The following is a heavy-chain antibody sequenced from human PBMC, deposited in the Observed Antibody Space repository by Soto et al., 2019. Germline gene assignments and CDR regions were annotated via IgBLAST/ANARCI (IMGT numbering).Heavy chain of an antibody. Sequence: GGSLRLSCAASGFTFSSYAMSWVRQAPGKGLEWVSAISGSGGSTYYADSVKGRFTISRDNSKNTRYRQMNSLRAEDTAVYYCAKNLDYDSYYYYYGMDVWGQGTTVTVSS. D-gene: IGHD4-17*01. CDR1: GFTFSSYA. J-gene: IGHJ6*02. V-gene: IGHV3-23*01. CDR2: ISGSGGST. CDR3: AKNLDYDSYYYYYGMDV.